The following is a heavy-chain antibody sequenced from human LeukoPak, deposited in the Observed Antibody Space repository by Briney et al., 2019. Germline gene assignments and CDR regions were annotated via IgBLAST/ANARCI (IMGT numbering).Heavy chain of an antibody. CDR1: GGSISSHY. V-gene: IGHV4-59*11. CDR3: ARDQSGYDFWSGYYYYMDV. Sequence: SETLSLTCTVSGGSISSHYCSSIRQPPGKGLEWIGYIYYSGSTNYNPSLQSRVTISVDTSKNQFSLKLSSVTAADTAVYYCARDQSGYDFWSGYYYYMDVWGKGTTVTVSS. D-gene: IGHD3-3*01. CDR2: IYYSGST. J-gene: IGHJ6*03.